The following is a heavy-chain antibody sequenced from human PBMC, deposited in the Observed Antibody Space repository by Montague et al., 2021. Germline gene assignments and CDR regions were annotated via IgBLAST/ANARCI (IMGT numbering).Heavy chain of an antibody. J-gene: IGHJ6*03. CDR3: ARERDRYYYMDI. CDR2: VSHGGRT. V-gene: IGHV4-38-2*02. Sequence: SETLSLTCTVSRSLINSDYYWGWLRQPPGEGLEWMGSVSHGGRTYYNPSLKSRVTISVDTSNNHFSLKLSSVTAADTAMYYCARERDRYYYMDIWGKGTTITVSS. CDR1: RSLINSDYY.